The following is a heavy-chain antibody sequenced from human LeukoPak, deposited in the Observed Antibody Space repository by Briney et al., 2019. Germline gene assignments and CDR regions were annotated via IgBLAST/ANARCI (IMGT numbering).Heavy chain of an antibody. CDR2: IYHSGST. J-gene: IGHJ4*02. Sequence: SETLSLTCAVSGGSISSGGYSWSWIRQPPGKGLEWIGYIYHSGSTYYNPSLKSRVTISVDRSKNQFSLKLSSVTAADTAVYYCARVGSGVAFDSWGQVTLVTVS. CDR1: GGSISSGGYS. D-gene: IGHD3-3*01. CDR3: ARVGSGVAFDS. V-gene: IGHV4-30-2*01.